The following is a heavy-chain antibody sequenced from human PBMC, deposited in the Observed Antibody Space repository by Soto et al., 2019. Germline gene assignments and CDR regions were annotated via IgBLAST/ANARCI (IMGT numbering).Heavy chain of an antibody. V-gene: IGHV3-30*03. J-gene: IGHJ4*02. CDR1: GFTFSSYG. Sequence: VQLVESGGGVVQPGRSLRLSCAASGFTFSSYGMHWVRQAPGKGLEWVAVISYDGSNKYYADSVKGRFTISRDNSKNTLYLQMNSLRAEDTAVYYCATRANCTNGVCPLGYFDYWGQGTLVTVSS. CDR3: ATRANCTNGVCPLGYFDY. D-gene: IGHD2-8*01. CDR2: ISYDGSNK.